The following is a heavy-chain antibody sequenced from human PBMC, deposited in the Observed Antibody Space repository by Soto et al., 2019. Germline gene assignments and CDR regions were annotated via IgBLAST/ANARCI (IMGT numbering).Heavy chain of an antibody. V-gene: IGHV1-46*01. D-gene: IGHD1-20*01. Sequence: ASVKVSCKASGYRFAAYYIHWVRQAPGQGLEWMGIINPRGGDSRYAQKFQGRVTMTMDTSTSTVYMDLRSLTSEDTAVYYCARFHSRYNCNRGQWLCYYGMDVWGQGTTVTVSS. CDR2: INPRGGDS. CDR3: ARFHSRYNCNRGQWLCYYGMDV. J-gene: IGHJ6*02. CDR1: GYRFAAYY.